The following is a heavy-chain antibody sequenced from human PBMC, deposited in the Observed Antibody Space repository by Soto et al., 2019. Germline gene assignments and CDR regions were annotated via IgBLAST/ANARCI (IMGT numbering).Heavy chain of an antibody. CDR2: KWFFASGGNE. CDR3: GRDPYSVARYYLDL. V-gene: IGHV3-33*01. D-gene: IGHD1-26*01. Sequence: LGLSFATSGFTFSNYGIHWVRQAPGKGLEWVAVKWFFASGGNEYYADSVKGRFAISRDDSKQTAYLEMKSLRAEDTAVYYCGRDPYSVARYYLDLWGQGTQVTVSS. CDR1: GFTFSNYG. J-gene: IGHJ4*02.